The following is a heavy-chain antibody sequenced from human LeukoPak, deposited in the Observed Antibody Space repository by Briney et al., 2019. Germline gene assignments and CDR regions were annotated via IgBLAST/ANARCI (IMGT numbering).Heavy chain of an antibody. CDR3: AKAGCSSTSCYTNF. J-gene: IGHJ4*02. CDR2: ISWNSGTV. CDR1: GFTFDDYA. V-gene: IGHV3-9*01. Sequence: GRSLRLSCAASGFTFDDYAMHWVRQAPGKGLEWVSGISWNSGTVDYADSVQGRFTISRDNAKSSLYLQMNSLRAEDTALYYCAKAGCSSTSCYTNFWGQGTLVTVSS. D-gene: IGHD2-2*01.